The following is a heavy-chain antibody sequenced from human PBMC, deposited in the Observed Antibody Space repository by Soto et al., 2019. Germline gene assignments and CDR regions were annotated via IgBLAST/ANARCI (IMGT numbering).Heavy chain of an antibody. CDR2: VYYSGGA. J-gene: IGHJ6*02. Sequence: SETLSLTCTVSGGSISGYYWSWIRQPPGKGLEWIGNVYYSGGAKYNPSVKRRVSISVDTSKNQFSLNLSSVTAADTAVYYCTRGGDGRMTTNPYYYYGMDVWGPGITVTVS. D-gene: IGHD2-21*02. CDR1: GGSISGYY. CDR3: TRGGDGRMTTNPYYYYGMDV. V-gene: IGHV4-59*01.